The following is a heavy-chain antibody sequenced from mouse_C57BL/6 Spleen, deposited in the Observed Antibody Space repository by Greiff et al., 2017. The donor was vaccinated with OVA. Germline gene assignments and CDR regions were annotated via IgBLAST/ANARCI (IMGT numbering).Heavy chain of an antibody. CDR1: GYTFTDYN. CDR3: ARRKLSHYFDY. D-gene: IGHD3-2*02. J-gene: IGHJ2*01. Sequence: EVQLQQSGPELVKPGASVKIPCKASGYTFTDYNMDWVKQSHGKSLEWIGDINPNNGGTIYNQKFKGKATLTVDKSSSTAYMELRSLTSEDTAVYYCARRKLSHYFDYWGQGTTLTVSS. V-gene: IGHV1-18*01. CDR2: INPNNGGT.